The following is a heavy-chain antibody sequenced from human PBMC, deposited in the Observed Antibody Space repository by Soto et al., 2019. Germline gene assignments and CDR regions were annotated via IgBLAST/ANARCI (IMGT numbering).Heavy chain of an antibody. D-gene: IGHD3-22*01. CDR3: ARGKDSSGYYSDTDDY. CDR2: VSAYNADT. V-gene: IGHV1-18*01. J-gene: IGHJ4*02. CDR1: SYTFTSYG. Sequence: ASVKVSCKASSYTFTSYGISWVRQAPGQGLEWMGWVSAYNADTIYVQKFQGRVTMTTDTSTSTAHMEVRSLRYDDTAVYYCARGKDSSGYYSDTDDYWGQGTLVTVSS.